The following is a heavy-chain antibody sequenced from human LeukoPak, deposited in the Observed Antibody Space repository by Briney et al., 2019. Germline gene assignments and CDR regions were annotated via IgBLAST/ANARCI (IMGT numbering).Heavy chain of an antibody. Sequence: SQTLSLTCAISGDSVSSNSTAWNWIRQSRSRGLEWLGRTYYRSKWYNDYAVYVKSRVTINRDTSENQGSLQLNSVTSEATAVYDCARTHHYSSGWLDYWGQGTLVTVSS. CDR2: TYYRSKWYN. V-gene: IGHV6-1*01. CDR1: GDSVSSNSTA. D-gene: IGHD6-19*01. CDR3: ARTHHYSSGWLDY. J-gene: IGHJ4*02.